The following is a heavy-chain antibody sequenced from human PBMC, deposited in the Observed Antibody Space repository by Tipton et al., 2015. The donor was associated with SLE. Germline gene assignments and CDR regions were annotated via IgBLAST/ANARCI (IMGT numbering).Heavy chain of an antibody. D-gene: IGHD4-17*01. V-gene: IGHV4-59*01. CDR1: GGSISSYY. CDR3: ARGGSTDGDLED. J-gene: IGHJ4*02. Sequence: TLSLTCTVSGGSISSYYWSWIRQPPGKGLEWIGYIYYSGSTNYNPSLKSRVTISVDTSKNQFSLKLSSVTAADTAVYYCARGGSTDGDLEDWGQGTLVTVSS. CDR2: IYYSGST.